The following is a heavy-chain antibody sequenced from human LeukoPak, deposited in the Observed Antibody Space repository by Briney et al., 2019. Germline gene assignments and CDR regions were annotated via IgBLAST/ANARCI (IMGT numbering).Heavy chain of an antibody. CDR3: AREGPYYESLTGHAWFDP. D-gene: IGHD3-9*01. CDR1: VGSISSGSYY. Sequence: PSETLSLTCTLSVGSISSGSYYWSWTRQPAGKGLEWIGRTYTSGSTNYHPSLKSRVPISVDTSKNQFSLKLSSVTAADTAVYYWAREGPYYESLTGHAWFDPWGQGTLVTVSS. CDR2: TYTSGST. V-gene: IGHV4-61*02. J-gene: IGHJ5*02.